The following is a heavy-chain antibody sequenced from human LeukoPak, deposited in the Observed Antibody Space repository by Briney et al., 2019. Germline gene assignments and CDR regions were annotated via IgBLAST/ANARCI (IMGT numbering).Heavy chain of an antibody. D-gene: IGHD3-10*01. Sequence: SETLSLTCAVSGGSISSGGYSWSWIRQPPGKGLEWIGYIYHSGSTYYNPSLKSRVTISVDRSKNQFSLKLSSVTAADTAVYYCAREVDYYGSRWFDPWGQGTLVTVSS. CDR3: AREVDYYGSRWFDP. V-gene: IGHV4-30-2*01. CDR2: IYHSGST. J-gene: IGHJ5*02. CDR1: GGSISSGGYS.